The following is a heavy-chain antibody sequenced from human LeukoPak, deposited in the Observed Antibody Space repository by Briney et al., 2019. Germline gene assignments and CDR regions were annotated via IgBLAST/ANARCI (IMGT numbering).Heavy chain of an antibody. V-gene: IGHV1-8*01. J-gene: IGHJ5*02. CDR2: MNPNSGNT. D-gene: IGHD1-26*01. CDR1: GYTFTSYD. Sequence: GASVKVSCKASGYTFTSYDINWVRQATGQGLEWMGWMNPNSGNTGYAQKFQGRVTMTRNTSISTAYMELSSLRSEDTAVYYCARGPTSYSGSYYSWFDPWGQGTLVTVSS. CDR3: ARGPTSYSGSYYSWFDP.